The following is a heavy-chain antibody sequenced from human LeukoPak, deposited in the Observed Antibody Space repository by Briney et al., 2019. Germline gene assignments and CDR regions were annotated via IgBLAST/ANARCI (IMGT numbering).Heavy chain of an antibody. D-gene: IGHD5-18*01. J-gene: IGHJ4*02. V-gene: IGHV3-74*01. CDR3: ARDSSYGYDY. CDR1: GFTFSSHW. Sequence: GGSLRLSCAASGFTFSSHWMHWVRQAPGKGLVWVSRIKSDGTYTTYADSVKGRFTISRDNAKNTLYLQMNSLRAEDTAVYYCARDSSYGYDYWGQGTLVTVSS. CDR2: IKSDGTYT.